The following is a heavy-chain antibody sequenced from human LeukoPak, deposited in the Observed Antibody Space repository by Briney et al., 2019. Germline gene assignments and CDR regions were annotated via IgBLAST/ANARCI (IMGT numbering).Heavy chain of an antibody. CDR2: INHFGST. CDR3: ARIRSRMWGFDY. J-gene: IGHJ4*02. Sequence: KSSETLSLTCTVSGYSISSGYYWGWIPQPPGKGLEWIGEINHFGSTNYNPSLRSRVTISIDTSKNQFSLKLGSVTAADTAVHYCARIRSRMWGFDYWGQETLVTDS. D-gene: IGHD1-26*01. V-gene: IGHV4-38-2*02. CDR1: GYSISSGYY.